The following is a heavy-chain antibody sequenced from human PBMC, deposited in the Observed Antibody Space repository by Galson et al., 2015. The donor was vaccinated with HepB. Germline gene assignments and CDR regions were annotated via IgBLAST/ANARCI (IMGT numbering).Heavy chain of an antibody. CDR3: AKGPGIAVAKRYFDY. Sequence: SLRLSCAASGFKFDDYAMHWVRQAPGKGPEWVSGISWNNGDIGYADSVEGRFTISRDNAKNSLYLQMNSLRVEDTALYYCAKGPGIAVAKRYFDYCGQGTLVTVSS. CDR2: ISWNNGDI. CDR1: GFKFDDYA. J-gene: IGHJ4*02. V-gene: IGHV3-9*01. D-gene: IGHD6-19*01.